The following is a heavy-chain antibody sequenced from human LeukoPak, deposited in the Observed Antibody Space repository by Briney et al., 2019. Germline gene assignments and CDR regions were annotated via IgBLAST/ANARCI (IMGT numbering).Heavy chain of an antibody. Sequence: GASVKVSCKASGGTFSSYAISWVRQAPGQGLEWMGGIIPILGIANYAQKFQGRVTITADKPTSTAYMELSSLRSEDTAVYYCALSIAAAPGDYWGQGTLVTVSS. D-gene: IGHD6-13*01. V-gene: IGHV1-69*10. J-gene: IGHJ4*02. CDR3: ALSIAAAPGDY. CDR2: IIPILGIA. CDR1: GGTFSSYA.